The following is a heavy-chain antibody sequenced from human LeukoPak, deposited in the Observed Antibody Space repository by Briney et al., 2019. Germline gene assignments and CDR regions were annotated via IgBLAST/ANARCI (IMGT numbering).Heavy chain of an antibody. J-gene: IGHJ4*02. V-gene: IGHV4-59*01. Sequence: SETLSLTCTVSGGSISSYYWSLIRQSPEKSLEWIGYIYYTGNTNYNPSLKSRVTILVDASKNQFSLNLSSVTAADTAVYYCAGSPNPYYFDFWGQGSLVTVSS. CDR1: GGSISSYY. D-gene: IGHD6-19*01. CDR2: IYYTGNT. CDR3: AGSPNPYYFDF.